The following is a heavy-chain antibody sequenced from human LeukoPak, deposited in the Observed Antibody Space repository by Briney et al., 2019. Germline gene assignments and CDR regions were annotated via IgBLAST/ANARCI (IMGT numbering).Heavy chain of an antibody. CDR1: GFTFSSYW. Sequence: GGSLRLSCAASGFTFSSYWMNWVRQAPGKGLEWVSSISSSSSYIYYADSVKGRFTISRDNAKNSLYLQMNSLRAEDTAVYYCARKDCSGGSCYSAARFDPWGQGTLVTVSS. V-gene: IGHV3-21*01. D-gene: IGHD2-15*01. J-gene: IGHJ5*02. CDR2: ISSSSSYI. CDR3: ARKDCSGGSCYSAARFDP.